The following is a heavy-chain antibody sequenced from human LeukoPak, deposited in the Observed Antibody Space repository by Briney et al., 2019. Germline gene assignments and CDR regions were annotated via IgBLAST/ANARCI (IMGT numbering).Heavy chain of an antibody. Sequence: PSETLSLTCAVSGGSFSGYYWSWIRQPPGKGLEWIGEINHSGSTNYNPSLKNRVTISVDTSKNQFSLKLSSVTAADTAVFYCAGRVNTAMVTTPFDYWGQGTLVTVSS. CDR1: GGSFSGYY. CDR2: INHSGST. D-gene: IGHD5-18*01. J-gene: IGHJ4*02. CDR3: AGRVNTAMVTTPFDY. V-gene: IGHV4-34*01.